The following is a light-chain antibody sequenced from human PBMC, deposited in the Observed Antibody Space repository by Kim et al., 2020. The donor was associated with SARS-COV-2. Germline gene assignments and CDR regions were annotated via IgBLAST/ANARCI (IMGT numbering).Light chain of an antibody. CDR3: CSYAGSGTYV. Sequence: QSALTQPASVSGAPGQSITISCTGTSSDVGSYDLVSWYQQPPGKAPKLVIYEVSKRPSGVSHRFSGSKSGNTASLTIYGLQAEDEADYYCCSYAGSGTYVFASGTKVTVL. J-gene: IGLJ1*01. CDR1: SSDVGSYDL. CDR2: EVS. V-gene: IGLV2-23*02.